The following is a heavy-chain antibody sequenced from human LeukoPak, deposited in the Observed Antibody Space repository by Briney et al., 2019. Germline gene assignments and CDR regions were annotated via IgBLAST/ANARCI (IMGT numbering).Heavy chain of an antibody. CDR1: GGSFSGYY. Sequence: KTSETLSLTCAVYGGSFSGYYWSWIRQRPGKGLEWIGEINHSGSTNYNPSLKSRVTISVDTSKNQFSLKLSSVTAADTAVYYCAREGGAVAGTGYWGQGTLVTVSS. J-gene: IGHJ4*02. D-gene: IGHD6-19*01. V-gene: IGHV4-34*01. CDR2: INHSGST. CDR3: AREGGAVAGTGY.